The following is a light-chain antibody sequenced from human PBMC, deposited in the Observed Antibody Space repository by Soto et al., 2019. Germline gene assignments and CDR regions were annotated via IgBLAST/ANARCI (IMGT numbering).Light chain of an antibody. CDR1: KLGDKY. Sequence: SYELTQPPSVSVSPGQTASITCSVNKLGDKYACWYQQKPGQSPVMVIYQDNKRPSGISERFSGSNSGNTATLTISGTQSLDEADYYCQAWDSSHVVFGGGTKLTVL. J-gene: IGLJ2*01. CDR3: QAWDSSHVV. CDR2: QDN. V-gene: IGLV3-1*01.